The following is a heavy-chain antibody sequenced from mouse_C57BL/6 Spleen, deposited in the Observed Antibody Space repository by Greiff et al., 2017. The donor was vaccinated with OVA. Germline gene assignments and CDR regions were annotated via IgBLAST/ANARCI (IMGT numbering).Heavy chain of an antibody. CDR3: ARPTYYGSSYGYFDV. CDR2: IDPSDSET. Sequence: QVQLKQPGAELVRPGSSVKLSCKASGYTFTSYWMHWVKQRPIQGLEWIGNIDPSDSETHYTQKFKDKATLTVDKSSSTAYMQLSSLTSEDSAVYYCARPTYYGSSYGYFDVWGTGTTVTVSS. D-gene: IGHD1-1*01. CDR1: GYTFTSYW. V-gene: IGHV1-52*01. J-gene: IGHJ1*03.